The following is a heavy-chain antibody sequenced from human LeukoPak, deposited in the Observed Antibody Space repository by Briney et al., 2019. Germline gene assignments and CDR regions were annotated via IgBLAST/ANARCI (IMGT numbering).Heavy chain of an antibody. CDR1: GFTFSSYS. Sequence: GGSLRLSCAASGFTFSSYSMNWVRQAPGKGLEWVAVISYDGSNKYYADSVKGRFTISRDNSKNTLYLQMNSLRAEDTAVYYCAKDSQWGKVGTKGGYFDYWGQGTLVTVSS. V-gene: IGHV3-30*18. D-gene: IGHD1-26*01. CDR2: ISYDGSNK. CDR3: AKDSQWGKVGTKGGYFDY. J-gene: IGHJ4*02.